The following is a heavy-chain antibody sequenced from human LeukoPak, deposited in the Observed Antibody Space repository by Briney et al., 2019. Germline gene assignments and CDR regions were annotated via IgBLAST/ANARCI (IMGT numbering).Heavy chain of an antibody. V-gene: IGHV3-74*01. CDR3: ARAIVLMVYAAILDY. Sequence: PGGSLRLSCAASGFTFSNYWMHWVRQAPGKGLVWVSRINSDGINTSYADSVKGRFTISRDNSKNTLYLQMNSLRAEDTAVYYCARAIVLMVYAAILDYWGQGTLVTVSS. CDR1: GFTFSNYW. D-gene: IGHD2-8*01. CDR2: INSDGINT. J-gene: IGHJ4*02.